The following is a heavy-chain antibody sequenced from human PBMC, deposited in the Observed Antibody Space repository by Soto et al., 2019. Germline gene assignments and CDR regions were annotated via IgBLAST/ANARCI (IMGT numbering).Heavy chain of an antibody. CDR1: GFTFSDYY. CDR2: ISSSRSTI. V-gene: IGHV3-11*01. D-gene: IGHD1-26*01. CDR3: ARDKCLFIVGATSSPFEY. J-gene: IGHJ4*02. Sequence: PGGSLRLSCAASGFTFSDYYMSWIRQAPGKGLEWVSYISSSRSTIYYADSVKGRFTISRDNAKNSRYLQMNSLRAEYTAVYYCARDKCLFIVGATSSPFEYWGQGTLVTVSS.